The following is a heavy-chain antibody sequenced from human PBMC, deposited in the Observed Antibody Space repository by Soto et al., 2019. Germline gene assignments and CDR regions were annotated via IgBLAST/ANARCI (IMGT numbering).Heavy chain of an antibody. V-gene: IGHV3-72*01. CDR3: ARAQGQVVRGSMGAYYYYMDV. Sequence: GESLKISCAASGFTFSDHYMDWVRQAPGKGLEWVGRTRNKANSYTTEYAASVKGRFTISRDDSKNSLYLQMNSLKTEDTAVYYCARAQGQVVRGSMGAYYYYMDVWGKGTTVTVSS. D-gene: IGHD3-10*01. CDR1: GFTFSDHY. J-gene: IGHJ6*03. CDR2: TRNKANSYTT.